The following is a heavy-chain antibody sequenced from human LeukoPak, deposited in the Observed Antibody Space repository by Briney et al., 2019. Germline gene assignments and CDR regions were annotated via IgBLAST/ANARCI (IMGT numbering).Heavy chain of an antibody. CDR2: ISSSGTTI. V-gene: IGHV3-11*01. CDR3: AISMISAAGNWFDP. D-gene: IGHD6-13*01. J-gene: IGHJ5*02. Sequence: GGSLRLSCAASGFTFSDYYMSWIRQAAGEGLEWVSFISSSGTTIYYADSVKGRFTISRDNAKNSLYLKMNSLRAEDTAMYYCAISMISAAGNWFDPWGQGTQVTVSS. CDR1: GFTFSDYY.